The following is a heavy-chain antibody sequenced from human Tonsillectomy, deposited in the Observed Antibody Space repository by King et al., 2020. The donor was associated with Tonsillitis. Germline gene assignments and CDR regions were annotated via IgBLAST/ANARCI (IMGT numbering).Heavy chain of an antibody. CDR2: VYYSGGT. CDR1: GDSIRSTNYY. V-gene: IGHV4-39*07. CDR3: ASGYTSGSGFDI. J-gene: IGHJ2*01. D-gene: IGHD6-19*01. Sequence: LQLQESGPGLVKPSETLSLTCIVSGDSIRSTNYYWGWIRQPPGKGLEWIGNVYYSGGTDAKPSLKSRVTVSADTSKNQFSLRLSSVTAADTAVYYCASGYTSGSGFDIWGRGTLVTVSS.